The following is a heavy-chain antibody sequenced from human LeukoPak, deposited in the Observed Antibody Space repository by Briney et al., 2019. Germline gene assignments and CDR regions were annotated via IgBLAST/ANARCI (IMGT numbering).Heavy chain of an antibody. CDR3: ARDPGLPNGMAV. CDR1: GFTVSSDY. CDR2: IYRGDGT. J-gene: IGHJ6*02. Sequence: GGSLRLSCAASGFTVSSDYMSWVRQAPGKGLEWVSTIYRGDGTYYADSVKGRFTISRDNSKNTLYLQLNSLRAEDTAAYYCARDPGLPNGMAVWGQGTTVTVSS. V-gene: IGHV3-66*01.